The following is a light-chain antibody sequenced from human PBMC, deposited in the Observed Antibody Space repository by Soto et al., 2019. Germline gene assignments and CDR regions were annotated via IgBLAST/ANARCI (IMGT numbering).Light chain of an antibody. CDR3: SAYSRRSTRYV. J-gene: IGLJ1*01. CDR1: STDVGDYNY. V-gene: IGLV2-14*01. CDR2: EVS. Sequence: SVLTQPASVSGSPGQSITISCSETSTDVGDYNYVSWYQQHPGKAPKLMIFEVSNRPSGVSHRFSGSKSGNTASLTISGLQAEDEADYYCSAYSRRSTRYVFGPGTKPTVL.